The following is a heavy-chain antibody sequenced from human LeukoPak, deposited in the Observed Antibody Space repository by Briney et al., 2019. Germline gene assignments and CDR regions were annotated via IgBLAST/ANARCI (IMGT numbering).Heavy chain of an antibody. D-gene: IGHD6-13*01. CDR1: GGSLSSYY. CDR3: ARGPPRIAAAGTFDY. V-gene: IGHV4-4*07. J-gene: IGHJ4*02. CDR2: IYTSGST. Sequence: SETLSLTCTVSGGSLSSYYWSWIRQPAGKGLEWIGRIYTSGSTNYNPSLKSRVTMSVDTSKNQFSLKLSSVTAADTAVYYCARGPPRIAAAGTFDYWGQGTLVTVSS.